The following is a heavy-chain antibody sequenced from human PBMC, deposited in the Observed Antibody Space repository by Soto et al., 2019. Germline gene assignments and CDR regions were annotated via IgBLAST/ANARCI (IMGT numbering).Heavy chain of an antibody. Sequence: GASVKVSCKASGFTFTSSAVQWVRQARGQRLEWIGWIVVGSGNTNYAQKFQERVTITRDMSTSTAYMELSSLRSEDTAVYYCAAVLYYYDRSGVFDYWGQGTLVTVSS. CDR1: GFTFTSSA. CDR3: AAVLYYYDRSGVFDY. J-gene: IGHJ4*02. CDR2: IVVGSGNT. D-gene: IGHD3-22*01. V-gene: IGHV1-58*01.